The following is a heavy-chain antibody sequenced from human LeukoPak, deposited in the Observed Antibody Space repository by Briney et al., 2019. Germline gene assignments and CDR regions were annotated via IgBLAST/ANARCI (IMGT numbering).Heavy chain of an antibody. CDR1: GFTFSGSA. J-gene: IGHJ4*02. Sequence: GGSLRLSCAASGFTFSGSAMHWVRQASGKGLEWVGRIRSKPNNYATAYAASVKGRFSISRDDSKNTAYLQMNSLKTEDTAVYYCARAIDPRPGRYYFDYWGQGTLVTVSS. CDR2: IRSKPNNYAT. V-gene: IGHV3-73*01. CDR3: ARAIDPRPGRYYFDY. D-gene: IGHD2/OR15-2a*01.